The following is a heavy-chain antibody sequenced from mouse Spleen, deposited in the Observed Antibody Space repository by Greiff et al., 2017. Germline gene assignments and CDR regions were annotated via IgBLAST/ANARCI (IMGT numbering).Heavy chain of an antibody. D-gene: IGHD4-1*01. J-gene: IGHJ2*01. Sequence: EVQLVESGGGLVKPGGSLKLSCAASGFAFSSYDMSWVRQTPEKRLEWVAYISSGGGSTYYPDTVKGRFTISRDNAKNTLYLQMSSLKSEDTAMYYCARNWDQSLDYWGQGTTLTVSS. CDR3: ARNWDQSLDY. CDR1: GFAFSSYD. CDR2: ISSGGGST. V-gene: IGHV5-12-1*01.